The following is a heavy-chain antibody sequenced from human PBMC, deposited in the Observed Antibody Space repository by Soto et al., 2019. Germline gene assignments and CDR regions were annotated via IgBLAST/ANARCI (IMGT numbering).Heavy chain of an antibody. Sequence: GGSLRLSCAASGFTFSSYAMSWVRQAPGKGLEWVSAISGSGGSTYYADSVKGRFTISRDNSKNTLYLQMNSLRAEDTALYYCAIPSGVVVVAATPPPVDYWGQGTLVTVSS. CDR2: ISGSGGST. V-gene: IGHV3-23*01. J-gene: IGHJ4*02. CDR1: GFTFSSYA. D-gene: IGHD2-15*01. CDR3: AIPSGVVVVAATPPPVDY.